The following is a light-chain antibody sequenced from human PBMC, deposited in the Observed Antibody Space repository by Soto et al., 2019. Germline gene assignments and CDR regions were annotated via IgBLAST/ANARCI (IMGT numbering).Light chain of an antibody. J-gene: IGLJ1*01. CDR2: TNN. CDR3: AAWDDSLKSYV. V-gene: IGLV1-44*01. Sequence: QLVLTQPPSASATPGQRVTISCSGSSSSIGSNTVNWYQQLPGTAPKLLIYTNNQRPSGVPDRFSGSKSGTSASLAISGLQSEDEADYYCAAWDDSLKSYVFGPGTKLTVL. CDR1: SSSIGSNT.